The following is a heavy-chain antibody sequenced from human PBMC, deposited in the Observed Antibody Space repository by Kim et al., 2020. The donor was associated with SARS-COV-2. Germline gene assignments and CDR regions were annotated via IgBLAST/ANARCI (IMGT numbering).Heavy chain of an antibody. D-gene: IGHD3-22*01. V-gene: IGHV3-11*06. J-gene: IGHJ4*02. Sequence: GRFTISRDNAKNSLYLQMNSLRAEDTAVYYCARDSRKNYDSSGYYYSFDYWGQGTLVTVSS. CDR3: ARDSRKNYDSSGYYYSFDY.